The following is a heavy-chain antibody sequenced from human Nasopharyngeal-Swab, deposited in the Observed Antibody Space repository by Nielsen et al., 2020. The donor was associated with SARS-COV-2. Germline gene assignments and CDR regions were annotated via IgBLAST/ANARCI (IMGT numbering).Heavy chain of an antibody. Sequence: VRQAPGKGLEWISYISTTTATIYYADSVKGRFTISRDNAKNSLYLQMNSLRAEDTAVYYCAREVPYSGHDDAFDIWGQGTMVT. CDR3: AREVPYSGHDDAFDI. J-gene: IGHJ3*02. V-gene: IGHV3-48*03. D-gene: IGHD5-12*01. CDR2: ISTTTATI.